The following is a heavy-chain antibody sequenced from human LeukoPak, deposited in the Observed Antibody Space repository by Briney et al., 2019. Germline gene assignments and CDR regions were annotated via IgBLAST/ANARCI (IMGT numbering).Heavy chain of an antibody. CDR3: ARGGYSYGSSPWFDP. Sequence: SETLSLTCTVSGGSISSGDYYWSWIRQPPGKGLEWIGYIYSSGSTYYNPSLKSRVTISVDTSKNQFSLKLSSLTAADTAVYYCARGGYSYGSSPWFDPWGQGTLVTVSS. CDR1: GGSISSGDYY. V-gene: IGHV4-30-4*08. D-gene: IGHD5-18*01. J-gene: IGHJ5*02. CDR2: IYSSGST.